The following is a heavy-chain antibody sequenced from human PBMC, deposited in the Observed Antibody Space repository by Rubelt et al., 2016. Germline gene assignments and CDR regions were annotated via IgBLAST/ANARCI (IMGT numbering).Heavy chain of an antibody. D-gene: IGHD1-1*01. V-gene: IGHV5-51*01. CDR3: ARHKTGTNDF. CDR2: IYPGDSDT. J-gene: IGHJ4*02. Sequence: EVQLVQSGAEVKKPGESLKISCRGSGYNFANDWIGWVRQMPGKGLEWVGLIYPGDSDTRYSPSVQGQVPIPSDMSITTAYLEWDSLKASDTAIYYCARHKTGTNDFWGQGTLVTVSS. CDR1: GYNFANDW.